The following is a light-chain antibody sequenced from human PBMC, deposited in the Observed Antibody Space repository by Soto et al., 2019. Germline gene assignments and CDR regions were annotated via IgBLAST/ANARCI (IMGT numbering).Light chain of an antibody. J-gene: IGKJ2*01. CDR3: QQDGNSMDS. V-gene: IGKV3-20*01. CDR1: QSVSSNF. Sequence: EIVLTQSPGTLSLSPGERVTLSCRASQSVSSNFFAWHQQKPGQAPRLLIYGASSRATGIPDRFSASGSGTDFTLTISRLEPEYLEVYYCQQDGNSMDSSAQGTNVEIK. CDR2: GAS.